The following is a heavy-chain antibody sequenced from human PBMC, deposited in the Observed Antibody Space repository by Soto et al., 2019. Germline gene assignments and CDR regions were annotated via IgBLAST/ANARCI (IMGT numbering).Heavy chain of an antibody. V-gene: IGHV3-30-3*01. CDR1: AFTFSSYA. CDR2: ISYNGGIE. J-gene: IGHJ1*01. CDR3: ARALTAYGSGSYYEH. Sequence: QVQRVESGGGVVQPGGSLRLSCSASAFTFSSYAMHWVRQAPGKGLEWVAFISYNGGIEYYGDSVKGRFTIFRDNSKNTMFLLINSLRADDTPLYFCARALTAYGSGSYYEHWGQGTLVTVSS. D-gene: IGHD3-10*01.